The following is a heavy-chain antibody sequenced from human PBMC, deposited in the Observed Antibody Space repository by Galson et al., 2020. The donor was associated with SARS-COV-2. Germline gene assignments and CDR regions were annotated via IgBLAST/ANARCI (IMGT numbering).Heavy chain of an antibody. V-gene: IGHV6-1*01. J-gene: IGHJ4*02. CDR3: ARDPSDWTCFGY. D-gene: IGHD1-1*01. Sequence: SQTLSLTCAISGDNVSSDRAAWNWIRQSPSRGLEWLGRTYYRSKWNNDYAVSMKSRIIINPDTSENQFSLQLNSVTPEDTAVYYCARDPSDWTCFGYWGQGTLGTVS. CDR2: TYYRSKWNN. CDR1: GDNVSSDRAA.